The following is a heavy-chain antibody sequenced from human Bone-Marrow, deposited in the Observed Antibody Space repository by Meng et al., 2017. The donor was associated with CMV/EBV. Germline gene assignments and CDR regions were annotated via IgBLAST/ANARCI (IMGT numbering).Heavy chain of an antibody. CDR1: GYSFTSYW. D-gene: IGHD6-13*01. CDR2: IYPGDSDT. CDR3: ARGAGIAAAGTYVPPLY. J-gene: IGHJ4*02. Sequence: GGSLRLSCKGSGYSFTSYWIGWVRQMPGKGLEWMGIIYPGDSDTRYSPSFQGQVTMSADKTTSTAYLQWSSLKAPSTAMYYCARGAGIAAAGTYVPPLYWGQGTLVTVSS. V-gene: IGHV5-51*01.